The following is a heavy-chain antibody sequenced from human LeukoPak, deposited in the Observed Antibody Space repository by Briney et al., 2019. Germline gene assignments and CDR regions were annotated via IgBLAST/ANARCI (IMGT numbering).Heavy chain of an antibody. Sequence: GESLNISCKGSGYSFTTYWIGWVRQMPGRGLECMGIIYPGDSDTRYSPSFQGQVTISADKSISTAYLQWSSLKASDTAMYYCARARYCSGGTCYPDYWGQGTLVTVSS. J-gene: IGHJ4*02. CDR2: IYPGDSDT. V-gene: IGHV5-51*01. D-gene: IGHD2-15*01. CDR1: GYSFTTYW. CDR3: ARARYCSGGTCYPDY.